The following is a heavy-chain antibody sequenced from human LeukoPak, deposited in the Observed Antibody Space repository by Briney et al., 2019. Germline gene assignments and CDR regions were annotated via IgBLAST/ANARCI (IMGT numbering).Heavy chain of an antibody. CDR2: IRYDGSQK. D-gene: IGHD5-12*01. CDR3: ANVVATYA. V-gene: IGHV3-30*02. Sequence: GGSLRLSCAASGFNFIDYGMHWVRQAPGKGLEWVAFIRYDGSQKYYADSVKGRFTISRDDSKNTLYLEMNGLRPDDTAVYYSANVVATYARGQGTLVTVSS. J-gene: IGHJ4*02. CDR1: GFNFIDYG.